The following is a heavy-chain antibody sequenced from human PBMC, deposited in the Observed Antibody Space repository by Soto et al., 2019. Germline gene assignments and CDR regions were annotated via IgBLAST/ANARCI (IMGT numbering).Heavy chain of an antibody. Sequence: EVQLLESGGGLVQPGGSLRLSCVASGFTFRSYAMSWVRQAPGKGLEWVSSITDTGGSTHYADSVKGRFIISRDYLKSTVFLEMNSLRPEDTATYYCAKARNPVTTYFDLWGRGTLGTVSS. CDR1: GFTFRSYA. CDR2: ITDTGGST. V-gene: IGHV3-23*01. J-gene: IGHJ2*01. D-gene: IGHD4-17*01. CDR3: AKARNPVTTYFDL.